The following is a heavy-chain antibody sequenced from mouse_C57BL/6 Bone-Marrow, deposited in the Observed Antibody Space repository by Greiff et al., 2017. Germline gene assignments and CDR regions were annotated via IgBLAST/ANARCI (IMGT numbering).Heavy chain of an antibody. J-gene: IGHJ3*01. CDR1: GFTFSSYA. V-gene: IGHV5-4*01. CDR2: ISDGGSYT. D-gene: IGHD1-1*01. Sequence: EVNVVESGGGLVKPGGSLKLSCAASGFTFSSYAMSWVRQTPEKRLEWVATISDGGSYTYYPDNVKGRVTISRDNAKNNLYLQMGQLKSEDTAMYYCARDRHYYGSNGFAYWGQGTLVTVSA. CDR3: ARDRHYYGSNGFAY.